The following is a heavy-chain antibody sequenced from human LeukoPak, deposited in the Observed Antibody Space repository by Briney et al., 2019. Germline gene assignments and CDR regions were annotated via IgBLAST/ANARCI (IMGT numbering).Heavy chain of an antibody. CDR3: ARVIGSFFDY. D-gene: IGHD1-26*01. CDR1: GGSFSGYY. CDR2: INHSGST. Sequence: PSETLSLTCAVYGGSFSGYYWSWIRQPPGKGLEWIGEINHSGSTNYNPSLKSRVTISVDTSKNQFSLKLSSVTAADTAVYCCARVIGSFFDYWGQGTLVTVSS. J-gene: IGHJ4*02. V-gene: IGHV4-34*01.